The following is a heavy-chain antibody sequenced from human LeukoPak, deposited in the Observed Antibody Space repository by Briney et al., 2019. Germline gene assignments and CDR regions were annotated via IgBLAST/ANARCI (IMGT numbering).Heavy chain of an antibody. CDR2: IYTSGST. Sequence: SETLSLTCTVSGGSISSYYWSWIRQPAGKGLEWIGRIYTSGSTNYNPSLKSRVTMSVDTSKNQFSLKLSSVTAADTAVYYCARDQYYYDSSGQVNFDYWGQGTLVTVSS. J-gene: IGHJ4*02. D-gene: IGHD3-22*01. V-gene: IGHV4-4*07. CDR3: ARDQYYYDSSGQVNFDY. CDR1: GGSISSYY.